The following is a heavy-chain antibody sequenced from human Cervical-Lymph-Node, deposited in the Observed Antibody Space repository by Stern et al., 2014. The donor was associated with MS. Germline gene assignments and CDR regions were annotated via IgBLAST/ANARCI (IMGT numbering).Heavy chain of an antibody. V-gene: IGHV3-30*09. Sequence: QVQLVESGGNVVQPGRSLRLSCTASGFPFSSSAVHWVRQAPGKGLEWVAVNSYDGGNRYYADSVKGRFAISRDNTKNTVSLQMNSLRAEDTAVYYCARALCSVRSCSCDYWGQGTLVTVSS. CDR2: NSYDGGNR. CDR1: GFPFSSSA. J-gene: IGHJ4*02. CDR3: ARALCSVRSCSCDY. D-gene: IGHD2-15*01.